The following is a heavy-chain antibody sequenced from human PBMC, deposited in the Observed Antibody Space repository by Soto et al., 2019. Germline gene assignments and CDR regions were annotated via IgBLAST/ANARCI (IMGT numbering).Heavy chain of an antibody. CDR3: ARARSFQMGDFDP. CDR2: INHSGST. V-gene: IGHV4-34*01. CDR1: GGSFSGYY. J-gene: IGHJ5*02. D-gene: IGHD3-16*01. Sequence: QVQLQQWGAGLLKPSETLSLTCAVYGGSFSGYYWSWIRQPPGKGLEWIGEINHSGSTNYNPSLKSRVTISVDTSKNQFSLKLSSVTAAETAVYYCARARSFQMGDFDPWGQGTLVTVSS.